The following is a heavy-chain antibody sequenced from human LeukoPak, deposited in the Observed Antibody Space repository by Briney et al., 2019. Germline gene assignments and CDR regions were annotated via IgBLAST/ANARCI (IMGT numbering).Heavy chain of an antibody. J-gene: IGHJ4*02. CDR2: IFHSGST. CDR1: GGSISSNNW. CDR3: ARDDGTTVKMDY. D-gene: IGHD4-11*01. Sequence: PSETLSLTCAVSGGSISSNNWWSWVRQPPGKGLEWIGEIFHSGSTNYNPSLKSRVTISVDESKNQFSLKLNSVTAADTAVYYCARDDGTTVKMDYWGQGTLVTVSS. V-gene: IGHV4-4*02.